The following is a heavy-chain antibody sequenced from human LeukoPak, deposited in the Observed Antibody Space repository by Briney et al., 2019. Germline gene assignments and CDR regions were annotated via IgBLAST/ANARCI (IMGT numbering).Heavy chain of an antibody. CDR1: GFTFSDYY. J-gene: IGHJ4*02. D-gene: IGHD4-17*01. Sequence: GGSLRLSCAASGFTFSDYYMSWIRQAPGKGLEWVSYISSSSSYTNYADSVKGRFTISRDNAKNSLHLQMNSLRAENTAVYYCARTGGDYSTWAFDYWGQGTLVTVSS. CDR3: ARTGGDYSTWAFDY. V-gene: IGHV3-11*06. CDR2: ISSSSSYT.